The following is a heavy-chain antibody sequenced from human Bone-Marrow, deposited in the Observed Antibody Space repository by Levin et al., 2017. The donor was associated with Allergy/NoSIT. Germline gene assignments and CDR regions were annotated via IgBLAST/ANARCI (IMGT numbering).Heavy chain of an antibody. CDR3: ARVQTAGIAVAGTPDY. Sequence: GASVKVSCKASGGTFSSYAISWVRQAPGQGLEWMGGIIPIFGTANYAQKFQGRVTITADKSTSTAYMELSSLRSEDTAVYYCARVQTAGIAVAGTPDYWGQGTLVTVSS. J-gene: IGHJ4*02. D-gene: IGHD6-19*01. CDR1: GGTFSSYA. V-gene: IGHV1-69*06. CDR2: IIPIFGTA.